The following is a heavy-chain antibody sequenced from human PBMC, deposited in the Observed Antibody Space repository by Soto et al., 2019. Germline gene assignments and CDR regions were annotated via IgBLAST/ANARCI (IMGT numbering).Heavy chain of an antibody. D-gene: IGHD3-3*01. CDR1: GYTFTSYG. V-gene: IGHV1-18*01. CDR2: ISAYNGNT. Sequence: QVPLVQSGAEVKKPGASVKVSCKASGYTFTSYGISWVRQAPGQGLEWMGWISAYNGNTNYAQKLQGRVTMTTDTSTSTAYMELRSLRSDDTAVYYCARAYVMSYDFWSGYYWGIDYWGQGTLVTVSS. J-gene: IGHJ4*02. CDR3: ARAYVMSYDFWSGYYWGIDY.